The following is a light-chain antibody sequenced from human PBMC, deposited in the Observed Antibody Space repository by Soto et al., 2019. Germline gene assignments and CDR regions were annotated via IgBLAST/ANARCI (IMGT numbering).Light chain of an antibody. CDR1: QSVTGTN. V-gene: IGKV3-20*01. CDR3: HQYGSSLGT. J-gene: IGKJ2*01. Sequence: IVLTQSPVTLSLSPGEGATLSCMPSQSVTGTNLAWYQQRAGQAPRLLIYEAGRRATGIPDRFSGIGSETDFTLTISRLEPEDFAVYYCHQYGSSLGTFGQGTKVEV. CDR2: EAG.